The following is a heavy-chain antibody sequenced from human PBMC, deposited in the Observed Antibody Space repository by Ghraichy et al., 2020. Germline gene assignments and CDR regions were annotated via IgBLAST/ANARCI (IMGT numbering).Heavy chain of an antibody. J-gene: IGHJ6*02. V-gene: IGHV3-7*01. D-gene: IGHD3-3*01. CDR2: IKQDGSEK. Sequence: GGSLRLSCAASGFTFSSYWMSWVRQAPGKGLEWVANIKQDGSEKYYVDSVKGRFTICRDNAKNSLYLQMNSLRAEDTAVYYWARDQTAYYDFWSGYSTHYYYYGMDVWGQGTTVTVSS. CDR3: ARDQTAYYDFWSGYSTHYYYYGMDV. CDR1: GFTFSSYW.